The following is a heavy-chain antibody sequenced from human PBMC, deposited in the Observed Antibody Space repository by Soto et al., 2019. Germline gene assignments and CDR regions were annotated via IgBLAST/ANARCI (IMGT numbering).Heavy chain of an antibody. D-gene: IGHD3-22*01. Sequence: SETLSLNCAVSGYSISTGYYWGWIRQPPGKGLEWIGSIYRSGSTYYNPSLKSRVTISMDMSKNQFSLKLTSVTAADTAVYYCARVAYFDTTGYYYYFDYWGQGTPVTVSS. CDR2: IYRSGST. CDR1: GYSISTGYY. CDR3: ARVAYFDTTGYYYYFDY. V-gene: IGHV4-38-2*01. J-gene: IGHJ4*02.